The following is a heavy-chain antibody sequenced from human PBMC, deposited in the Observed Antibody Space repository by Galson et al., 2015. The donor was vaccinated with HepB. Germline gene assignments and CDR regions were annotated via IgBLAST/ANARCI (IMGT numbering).Heavy chain of an antibody. CDR2: IWHDGNTE. Sequence: LRLSCAASGFTFSGYGMHWVRQAPGKGLEWVAVIWHDGNTENYADSVKGRFTISRDNSKSTLFLQMNSLRAEDTAVYYCARDIGYSPFDIWGQGTMVTVSS. J-gene: IGHJ3*02. V-gene: IGHV3-33*01. CDR3: ARDIGYSPFDI. D-gene: IGHD3-22*01. CDR1: GFTFSGYG.